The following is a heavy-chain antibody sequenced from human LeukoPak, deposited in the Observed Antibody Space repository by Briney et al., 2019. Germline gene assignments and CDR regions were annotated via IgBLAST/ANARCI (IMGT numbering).Heavy chain of an antibody. CDR3: ARGDIVVVVGATPGYFDF. Sequence: ASVKVSCKTSGYTFARYGVSWVRQAPGQGLEWMGWISAYNGKTNYAQKFQGRVTMTTDTPTSTVYMELRRLRSHDTAVYYCARGDIVVVVGATPGYFDFWGRGTQVTVSS. CDR1: GYTFARYG. J-gene: IGHJ4*02. V-gene: IGHV1-18*04. D-gene: IGHD2-15*01. CDR2: ISAYNGKT.